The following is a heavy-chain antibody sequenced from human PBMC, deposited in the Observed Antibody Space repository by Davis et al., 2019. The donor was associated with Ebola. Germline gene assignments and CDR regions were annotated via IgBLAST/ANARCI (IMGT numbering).Heavy chain of an antibody. J-gene: IGHJ6*02. CDR3: ASLKQWLRGDV. V-gene: IGHV4-39*07. Sequence: PSETLSLTCTVSGGSISSGGYYWSWIRQPPGKGLEWIGEINHSGSTNYNPSLKSRVTISVDTSKNQFSLKLSSVTAADTAVYYCASLKQWLRGDVWGQGTTVTVSS. CDR1: GGSISSGGYY. D-gene: IGHD5-12*01. CDR2: INHSGST.